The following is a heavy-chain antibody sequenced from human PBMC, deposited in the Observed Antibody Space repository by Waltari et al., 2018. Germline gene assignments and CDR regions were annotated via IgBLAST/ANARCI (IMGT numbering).Heavy chain of an antibody. CDR2: INPKRGGT. CDR1: GYTFTGYF. CDR3: ARGGITAAGPHWFDP. D-gene: IGHD6-13*01. V-gene: IGHV1-2*02. Sequence: QVQLVQSGAEVKKPGASVKVSCKASGYTFTGYFIHWVRQAPGQGLEWMGWINPKRGGTNYAQKFQGRVTMTRDTSVSTTYMELSRLRSDDTAVYYCARGGITAAGPHWFDPWGQGTLVTVSS. J-gene: IGHJ5*02.